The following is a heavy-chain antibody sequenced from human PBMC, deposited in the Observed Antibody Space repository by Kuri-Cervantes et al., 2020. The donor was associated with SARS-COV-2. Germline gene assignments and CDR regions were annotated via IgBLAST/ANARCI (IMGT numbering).Heavy chain of an antibody. CDR2: IIPIFGTA. CDR1: GGTFSSYA. D-gene: IGHD3-3*01. Sequence: SVKVSCKASGGTFSSYAISWVRQAPGQGLEWMGGIIPIFGTANYAQKFQGRVTITADKSTSTAYMELSSLRSDDTAVYYCARDDGRRIFGVVINYYYYGMDVWGQGTTVTVSS. CDR3: ARDDGRRIFGVVINYYYYGMDV. V-gene: IGHV1-69*06. J-gene: IGHJ6*02.